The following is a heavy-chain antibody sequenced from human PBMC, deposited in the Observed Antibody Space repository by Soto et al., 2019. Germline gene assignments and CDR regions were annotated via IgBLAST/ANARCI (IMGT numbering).Heavy chain of an antibody. D-gene: IGHD2-8*01. CDR3: VRHGAESQYPDGD. J-gene: IGHJ4*02. CDR1: GGSISGSTYY. CDR2: TYYSGRT. V-gene: IGHV4-39*01. Sequence: SSEALSLTCTVSGGSISGSTYYWGWIRQPPGKELEYIGSTYYSGRTYYNPALKSRVTVSVDRSMKQFALNLNSVTAADTAVYYCVRHGAESQYPDGDWGQGTVVTVSS.